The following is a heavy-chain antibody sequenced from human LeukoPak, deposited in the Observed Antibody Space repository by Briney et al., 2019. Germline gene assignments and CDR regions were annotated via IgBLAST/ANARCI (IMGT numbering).Heavy chain of an antibody. CDR2: ISSGGTYK. V-gene: IGHV3-21*04. Sequence: GGSLRLSCAASGFTFSDYTMNWVRQAPGKGLEWVSSISSGGTYKYYADSVKGRFTISRDNSKNTLYLQMNSLRAEDTAVYYCARFVVVVAATLDYWGQGTLVTVSS. CDR1: GFTFSDYT. D-gene: IGHD2-15*01. J-gene: IGHJ4*02. CDR3: ARFVVVVAATLDY.